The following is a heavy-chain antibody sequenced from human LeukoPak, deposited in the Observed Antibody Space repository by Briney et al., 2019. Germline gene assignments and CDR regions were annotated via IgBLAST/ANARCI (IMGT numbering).Heavy chain of an antibody. J-gene: IGHJ4*02. CDR2: INTNTGNP. CDR3: ARDGVGATMVPIDY. Sequence: GASVKVSCKASGYTFTSYAMNWVRQAPGQGLEWMGWINTNTGNPTYAQGFTGRFVFSLDTSVSTAYLQISSLKAEDTAVYYCARDGVGATMVPIDYWGQGTLVTVSS. V-gene: IGHV7-4-1*02. CDR1: GYTFTSYA. D-gene: IGHD1-26*01.